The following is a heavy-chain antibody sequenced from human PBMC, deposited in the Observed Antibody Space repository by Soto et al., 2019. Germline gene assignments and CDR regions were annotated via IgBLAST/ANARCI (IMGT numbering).Heavy chain of an antibody. Sequence: EVQLVESGGGLIQPGGSLRLSCAASGFTVSSHYMSWVRQAPGKGLEWVSVIYRGGSTYYADSVKGRFTISRDNSKNMLYLQMNSLRAEDTAVFFCARSGYSSSWTGYYFDYWGQGTLVTVSS. J-gene: IGHJ4*02. CDR2: IYRGGST. D-gene: IGHD6-13*01. CDR3: ARSGYSSSWTGYYFDY. CDR1: GFTVSSHY. V-gene: IGHV3-53*01.